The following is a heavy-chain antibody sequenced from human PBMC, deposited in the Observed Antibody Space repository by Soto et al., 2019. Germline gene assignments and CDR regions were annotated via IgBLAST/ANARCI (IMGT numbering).Heavy chain of an antibody. CDR1: GYSFTSDW. CDR3: TRHRVFCSGGSCYSDAFDI. V-gene: IGHV5-51*01. D-gene: IGHD2-15*01. J-gene: IGHJ3*02. CDR2: IYPGGSDT. Sequence: GEALKISCEGSGYSFTSDWIGRVRQMAGKGLEWMGIIYPGGSDTRYSPSFQGQVTISADKSISTAYLQWSSLKASDTAMYYCTRHRVFCSGGSCYSDAFDIWGQGTMVTVSS.